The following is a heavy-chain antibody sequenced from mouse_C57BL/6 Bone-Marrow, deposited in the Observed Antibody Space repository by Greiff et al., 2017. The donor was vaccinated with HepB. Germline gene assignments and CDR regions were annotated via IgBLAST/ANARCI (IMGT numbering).Heavy chain of an antibody. Sequence: VQLKESGAELVRPGASVKLSCTASGFNIKDDYMHWVKQRPEQGLEWIGWIDPENGDTEYASKFQGKATITADTSSNTAYLQLSSLTSEDTAVYYCTPYNSMDDWGQGTSVTVSS. CDR2: IDPENGDT. CDR3: TPYNSMDD. CDR1: GFNIKDDY. J-gene: IGHJ4*01. V-gene: IGHV14-4*01. D-gene: IGHD1-3*01.